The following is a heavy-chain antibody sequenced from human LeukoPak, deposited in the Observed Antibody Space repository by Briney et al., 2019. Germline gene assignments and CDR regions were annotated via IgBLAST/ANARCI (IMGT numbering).Heavy chain of an antibody. CDR3: AKEIADGGADAFDI. V-gene: IGHV3-30*18. CDR1: GFTFNRYG. CDR2: IAYSGSNK. J-gene: IGHJ3*02. D-gene: IGHD2-21*01. Sequence: GGSLRLFCVAWGFTFNRYGMLWARQSPGKGGVGVESIAYSGSNKYYADSVKGRVTISRDNSKNTLYLQMNSLRAEDTAVYFCAKEIADGGADAFDIWGQGTMVTVSS.